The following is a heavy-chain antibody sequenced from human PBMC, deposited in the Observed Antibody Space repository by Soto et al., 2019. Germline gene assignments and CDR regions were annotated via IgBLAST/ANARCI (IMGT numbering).Heavy chain of an antibody. V-gene: IGHV4-39*01. Sequence: SETLSLTCTVSGGSISSSSYYWGWIRRPPGKGLEWIGNIYYTGITHYNPSLKSRATISIDTSKNQFSLNLNSVTATDTAVYYCARPARQDTVAGNYWGQGTLVTVSS. CDR2: IYYTGIT. CDR3: ARPARQDTVAGNY. J-gene: IGHJ4*02. CDR1: GGSISSSSYY. D-gene: IGHD6-19*01.